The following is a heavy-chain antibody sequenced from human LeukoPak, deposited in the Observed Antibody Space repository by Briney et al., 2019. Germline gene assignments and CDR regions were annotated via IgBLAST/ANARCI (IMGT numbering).Heavy chain of an antibody. V-gene: IGHV4-4*07. CDR2: IHTSGST. Sequence: SETLSLTCTVSGGSISSYYWSWIRQPAGKGLEWIGRIHTSGSTNYNPSLKSRVTMSVDTSKNQFSLKLSSVTAADTAVYYCARDSPYYDFWSGYYDGKIYAFDIWGQGTMVTVSS. J-gene: IGHJ3*02. CDR3: ARDSPYYDFWSGYYDGKIYAFDI. CDR1: GGSISSYY. D-gene: IGHD3-3*01.